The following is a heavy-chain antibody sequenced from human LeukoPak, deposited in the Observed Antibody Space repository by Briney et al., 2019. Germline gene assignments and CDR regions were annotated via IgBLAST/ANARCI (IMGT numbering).Heavy chain of an antibody. CDR1: GFTFDNYW. V-gene: IGHV3-74*01. CDR2: IDFDGRIT. CDR3: SRGNIVVVVAAPLDYYGMDV. D-gene: IGHD2-15*01. J-gene: IGHJ6*02. Sequence: GGSLRLSCAASGFTFDNYWMHWVRQAPGKGRLWVSRIDFDGRITNYADSVKGRFTISRDNAKNTVYLQVNSLRAEDTAVYYCSRGNIVVVVAAPLDYYGMDVWGQGTTVTVSS.